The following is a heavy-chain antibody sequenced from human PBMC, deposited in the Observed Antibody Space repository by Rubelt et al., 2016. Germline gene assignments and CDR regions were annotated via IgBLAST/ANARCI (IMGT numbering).Heavy chain of an antibody. CDR3: ARNGGDS. J-gene: IGHJ4*02. Sequence: QVQLVESGGGVVQPGRSLRLSCAASGFTFSIHGMHWVRQAPGKGLEWLALIHYDGSNKFYADSVKGRFTISRDNSKTTLYLQRNSLRAEETAVYFCARNGGDSWGQGTLVTVSS. CDR2: IHYDGSNK. V-gene: IGHV3-33*01. CDR1: GFTFSIHG.